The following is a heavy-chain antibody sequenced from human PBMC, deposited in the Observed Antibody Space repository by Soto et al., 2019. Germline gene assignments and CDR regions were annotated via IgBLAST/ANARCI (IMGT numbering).Heavy chain of an antibody. J-gene: IGHJ4*02. Sequence: ASVKVSCKASGGTFSSYAISWVRQAPGQGLEWMGGIIPIFGTANYAQKFRGRVTITADESTSTAYMELSSLRSEDTAVYYCAAFMTTVVTDFDYWGQGTLVTVSS. D-gene: IGHD4-17*01. CDR1: GGTFSSYA. CDR2: IIPIFGTA. V-gene: IGHV1-69*13. CDR3: AAFMTTVVTDFDY.